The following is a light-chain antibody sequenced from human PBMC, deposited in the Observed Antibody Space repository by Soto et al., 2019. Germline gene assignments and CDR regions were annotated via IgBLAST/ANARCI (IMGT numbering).Light chain of an antibody. CDR1: SSNIGGGYD. V-gene: IGLV1-40*01. J-gene: IGLJ2*01. CDR2: GNN. CDR3: QSYDSSLSGFVV. Sequence: QLVLTQPPSVSGAPGQRVTISCTGSSSNIGGGYDVHWYQQLPGTAPKLLIFGNNNRPSGVPDRFSGSESGTSASLAITGLQAEDEAEYYCQSYDSSLSGFVVFGGGTKLTVL.